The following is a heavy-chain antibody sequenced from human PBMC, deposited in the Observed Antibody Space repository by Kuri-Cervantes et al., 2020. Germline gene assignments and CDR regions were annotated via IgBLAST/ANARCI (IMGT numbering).Heavy chain of an antibody. CDR3: ARVVALRDYFDY. J-gene: IGHJ4*02. V-gene: IGHV1-8*01. D-gene: IGHD6-6*01. Sequence: ASVKVSCKASGYTFTSYDINWVRQATGQGLEWMGWMNPNSGNTGYAQKFRGRVTITRDTSASTAYMELSSLRSEDTALYYCARVVALRDYFDYWGQGTLVTVSS. CDR2: MNPNSGNT. CDR1: GYTFTSYD.